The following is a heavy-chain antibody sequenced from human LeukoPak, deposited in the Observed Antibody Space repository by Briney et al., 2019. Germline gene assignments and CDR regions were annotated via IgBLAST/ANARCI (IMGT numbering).Heavy chain of an antibody. V-gene: IGHV4-59*01. J-gene: IGHJ4*02. Sequence: SETLSLTCTVSGGSISSYYWSWIRQPPGKGLEWIGYIYYSGSTNYNPSLKSRVTISVDTSKNQFSLKLSSVTAADTAVYYCARAHSSGWLDFDYWGQGTLVTVSS. CDR2: IYYSGST. CDR1: GGSISSYY. CDR3: ARAHSSGWLDFDY. D-gene: IGHD6-19*01.